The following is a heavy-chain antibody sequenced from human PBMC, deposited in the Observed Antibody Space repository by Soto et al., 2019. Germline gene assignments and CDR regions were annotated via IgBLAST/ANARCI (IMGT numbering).Heavy chain of an antibody. CDR2: ISWQSGSI. Sequence: EVQLVESGGGLAQPGRSLRLSCAASGFIFDVYAMHWVRQAPGKGLEWVSGISWQSGSIRYADSVKGRFTISRDNAKNSLYLQMNSLRVEDTALYYCAKDMFSSSSAATFDYWGQGILVTVSS. D-gene: IGHD6-6*01. CDR1: GFIFDVYA. J-gene: IGHJ4*02. CDR3: AKDMFSSSSAATFDY. V-gene: IGHV3-9*01.